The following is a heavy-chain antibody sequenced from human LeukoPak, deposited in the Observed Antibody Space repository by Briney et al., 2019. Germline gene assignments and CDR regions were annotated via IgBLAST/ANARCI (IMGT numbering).Heavy chain of an antibody. CDR1: GYAFTSYA. J-gene: IGHJ4*02. Sequence: ASVKVSCKASGYAFTSYAMNWVRQAPGQGLEWMGWINTNTGNPTYAQGFTGRFAFSLDTSVSTAYLQISSLKAEDTAVYYCARDLKRLKIAVAGTRALPDYWGQGTLVTVSS. CDR3: ARDLKRLKIAVAGTRALPDY. D-gene: IGHD6-19*01. CDR2: INTNTGNP. V-gene: IGHV7-4-1*02.